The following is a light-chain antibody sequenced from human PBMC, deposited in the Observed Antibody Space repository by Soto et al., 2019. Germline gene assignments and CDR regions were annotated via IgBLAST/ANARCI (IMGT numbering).Light chain of an antibody. CDR3: CSYTRVSTDG. V-gene: IGLV2-14*03. J-gene: IGLJ1*01. CDR2: DVS. Sequence: QSALTQPASVSGSPGQSITISCSGTSIDVGGTNHVSWYLQHPGEAPKLIMYDVSTRPSGVSDRFFGSKADNTATLTVSGLQAEDEADYYCCSYTRVSTDGFGTGTKVTV. CDR1: SIDVGGTNH.